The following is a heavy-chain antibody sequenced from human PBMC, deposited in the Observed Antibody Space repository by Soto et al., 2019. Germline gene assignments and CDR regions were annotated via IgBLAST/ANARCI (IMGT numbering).Heavy chain of an antibody. CDR1: GFSLSTSGLG. J-gene: IGHJ4*02. D-gene: IGHD3-3*01. Sequence: SGPTLVNPTQTLTLTFTFSGFSLSTSGLGVGWIRQPPGKALEWLALIYWDDDKRYSPSLKSRLTITKDTSKNQVVLTMTNMDPVDTATYYCAHSSYDFWSGYTSDFDYWGQGTLVTVS. V-gene: IGHV2-5*02. CDR3: AHSSYDFWSGYTSDFDY. CDR2: IYWDDDK.